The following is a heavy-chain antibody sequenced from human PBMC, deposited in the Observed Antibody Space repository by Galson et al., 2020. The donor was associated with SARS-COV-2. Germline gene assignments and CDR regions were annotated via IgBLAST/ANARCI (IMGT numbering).Heavy chain of an antibody. CDR3: ARFRMRTNYYGSGSYYNAMDV. CDR1: GWSFRGYY. V-gene: IGHV4-34*01. CDR2: IHHSGST. D-gene: IGHD3-10*01. J-gene: IGHJ6*02. Sequence: SQASETLSLTCAVYGWSFRGYYWSWLRQPPAKGLAWIGEIHHSGSTKYNPSLKSRVTISEDTSKNQFSLKLSSVTAADTAVYYCARFRMRTNYYGSGSYYNAMDVWGQGTTVTVSS.